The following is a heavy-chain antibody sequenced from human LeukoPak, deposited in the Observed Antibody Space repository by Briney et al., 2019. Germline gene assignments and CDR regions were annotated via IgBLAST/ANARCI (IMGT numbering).Heavy chain of an antibody. Sequence: SETLSLTCAVYGGSFSGYYWSWIRQPPGKGLEWIGEINHSGRANYNPSLKSRVTMSVDTSNNQFSLSLSSVTAADTAVYYCARGSLNRVITFGGVIVDDYWGQGTLVTVSS. CDR1: GGSFSGYY. V-gene: IGHV4-34*01. CDR3: ARGSLNRVITFGGVIVDDY. J-gene: IGHJ4*02. CDR2: INHSGRA. D-gene: IGHD3-16*02.